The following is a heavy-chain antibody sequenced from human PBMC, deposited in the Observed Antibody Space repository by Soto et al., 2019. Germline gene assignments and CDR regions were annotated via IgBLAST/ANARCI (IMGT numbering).Heavy chain of an antibody. J-gene: IGHJ4*02. CDR1: GGSIGSYY. CDR3: AREKLCSGGNCYFDS. CDR2: IYYTGST. V-gene: IGHV4-59*01. D-gene: IGHD2-15*01. Sequence: SETLSLTCTVSGGSIGSYYWSWIRQPPGKGLEWIGYIYYTGSTNYNPSLKSRVTISVDTSKNEFPLKLSSVTAADTAVYYCAREKLCSGGNCYFDSWGQGTLVTVSS.